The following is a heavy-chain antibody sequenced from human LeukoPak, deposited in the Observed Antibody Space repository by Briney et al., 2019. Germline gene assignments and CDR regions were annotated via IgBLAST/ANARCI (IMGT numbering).Heavy chain of an antibody. V-gene: IGHV3-66*02. CDR2: IYSGGST. Sequence: GGSLRLSCAASAFTVSSNYMSWVRQAPGKGLEWVSVIYSGGSTYYADSVKGRFTISRDNSKNTLYLQMNSLRAEDTAVYSCARHGSGSFDYWGQGTLVTVSS. D-gene: IGHD3-10*01. J-gene: IGHJ4*02. CDR1: AFTVSSNY. CDR3: ARHGSGSFDY.